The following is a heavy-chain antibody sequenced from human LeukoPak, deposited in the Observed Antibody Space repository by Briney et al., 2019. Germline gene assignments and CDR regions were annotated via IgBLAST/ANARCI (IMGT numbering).Heavy chain of an antibody. CDR2: INPSGGST. CDR3: ASSPPLDAFDI. J-gene: IGHJ3*02. Sequence: GASVTVSCTASGYTFTSYYMHWVRQAPGQGLEWMGIINPSGGSTSYAQKFQGRVTMTRDTSTSTVYKELSSLRSEDTAVYYCASSPPLDAFDIWGQGTMVTVSS. CDR1: GYTFTSYY. V-gene: IGHV1-46*01.